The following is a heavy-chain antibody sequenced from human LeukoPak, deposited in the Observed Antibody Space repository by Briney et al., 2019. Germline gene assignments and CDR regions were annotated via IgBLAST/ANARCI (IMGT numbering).Heavy chain of an antibody. Sequence: GGSLRLSCAASGFTFSSYEMNWVRQAPGKGLEWVSYISSSGSTIYYADSVKGRFTISRDNAKNSLYLQMNSLSAEDTAVYYCAREPPPPYYYDSSGYPTDYWGQGTLVTVSS. D-gene: IGHD3-22*01. J-gene: IGHJ4*02. CDR1: GFTFSSYE. CDR3: AREPPPPYYYDSSGYPTDY. V-gene: IGHV3-48*03. CDR2: ISSSGSTI.